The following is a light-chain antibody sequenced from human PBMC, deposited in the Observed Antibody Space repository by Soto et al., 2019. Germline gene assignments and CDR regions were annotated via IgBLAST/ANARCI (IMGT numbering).Light chain of an antibody. J-gene: IGLJ3*02. CDR2: EVS. CDR3: SSYTSSSTWV. V-gene: IGLV2-14*01. Sequence: QSALTQPASVSGSPGQSITISCTGTSSDVGGYNYVSWYQQHPGKAPKHTIYEVSNRPSGVSNRFSGSKSGNTASLTISGLQAEDEADYYCSSYTSSSTWVFGGGTKVTVL. CDR1: SSDVGGYNY.